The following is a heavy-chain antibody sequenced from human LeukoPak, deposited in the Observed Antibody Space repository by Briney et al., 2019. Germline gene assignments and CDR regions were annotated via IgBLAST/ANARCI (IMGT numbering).Heavy chain of an antibody. J-gene: IGHJ6*02. Sequence: ASETLSLTCTVSGGSISSSSYYWGWIRQPPGKGLEWIGYIYYSGSTNYNPSLKSRVTISVDTSKNQFSLKLSSVTAADTAVYYCARDLEGIQVDVWGQGTTVTVSS. V-gene: IGHV4-61*01. CDR1: GGSISSSSYY. CDR2: IYYSGST. D-gene: IGHD3-10*01. CDR3: ARDLEGIQVDV.